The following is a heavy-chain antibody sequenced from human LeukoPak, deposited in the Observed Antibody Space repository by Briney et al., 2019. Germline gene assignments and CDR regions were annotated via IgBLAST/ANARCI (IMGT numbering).Heavy chain of an antibody. CDR2: INHSGST. CDR3: ARKNGLDY. V-gene: IGHV4-34*01. CDR1: GGSFSGYY. J-gene: IGHJ4*02. Sequence: SETLSLTCAVYGGSFSGYYWSWIRQPPGKGLEWIGEINHSGSTNYNPSLKSRVTISVDTSKNQFSLKLSSVTAEDTAVYYCARKNGLDYWGQGTLVTVSS.